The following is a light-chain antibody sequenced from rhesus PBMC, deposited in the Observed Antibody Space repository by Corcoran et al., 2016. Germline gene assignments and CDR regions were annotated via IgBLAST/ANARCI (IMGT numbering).Light chain of an antibody. CDR3: QQHTSDPLT. CDR1: QGISSY. V-gene: IGKV1-25*01. CDR2: KAS. J-gene: IGKJ4*01. Sequence: DIQMTQSPSSLSASVGDTVTITCRASQGISSYLAWYQQKPGKAPQLLLYKASTSQSGVPSRFSGIGSGTYFTLTISILQPDYFATYYCQQHTSDPLTFGVGTKVELK.